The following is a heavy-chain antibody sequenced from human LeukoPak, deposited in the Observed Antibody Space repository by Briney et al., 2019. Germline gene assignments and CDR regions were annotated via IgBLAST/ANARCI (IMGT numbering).Heavy chain of an antibody. V-gene: IGHV1-8*01. CDR2: MNPNSGNT. J-gene: IGHJ4*02. CDR1: GYTFTSYD. CDR3: ARVTEQQLEEFDY. Sequence: AASVKVSCKASGYTFTSYDINWVRQATGQGLEWMGWMNPNSGNTGYAQKFQGRVTMTRDTSISTAYMELSRLRSDDTAVYYCARVTEQQLEEFDYWGQGTLVTVSS. D-gene: IGHD6-13*01.